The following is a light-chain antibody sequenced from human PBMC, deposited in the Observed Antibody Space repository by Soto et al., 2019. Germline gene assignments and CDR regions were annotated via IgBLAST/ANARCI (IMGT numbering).Light chain of an antibody. Sequence: QSALTQPASVSGSPGQSITISCTGTSSDVGGYNYVSWYQQHPGKAPKLMIYDVSNRPSGVPNRFSGSKSGNTASLTISGLQAEDEADYYCSSYTSSSTQVFCGGTKLTVL. J-gene: IGLJ2*01. CDR1: SSDVGGYNY. CDR2: DVS. CDR3: SSYTSSSTQV. V-gene: IGLV2-14*01.